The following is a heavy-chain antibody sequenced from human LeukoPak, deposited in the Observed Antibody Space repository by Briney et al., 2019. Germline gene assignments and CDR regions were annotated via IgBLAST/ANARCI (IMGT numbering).Heavy chain of an antibody. V-gene: IGHV3-7*01. CDR3: ARLLGDATIYDL. J-gene: IGHJ5*02. D-gene: IGHD3-16*01. Sequence: GSLRLSCAASGFNFSIHWMSWVRQAPGKGLEWVATINRDGSVRFYVDSVKGRFIISRDNAQNLLSLQMNSLGADDTAMYYCARLLGDATIYDLWGQGTLVTVSS. CDR1: GFNFSIHW. CDR2: INRDGSVR.